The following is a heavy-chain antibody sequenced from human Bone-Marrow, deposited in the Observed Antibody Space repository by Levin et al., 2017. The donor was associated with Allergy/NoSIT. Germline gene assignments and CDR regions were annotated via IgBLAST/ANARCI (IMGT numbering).Heavy chain of an antibody. CDR2: ISYDGGHK. CDR1: GFTFSAFG. V-gene: IGHV3-33*01. J-gene: IGHJ4*02. CDR3: TRDRGEWGQFYCDY. Sequence: GESLKISCAASGFTFSAFGMHWVRQAPGRGLEWVAVISYDGGHKFYADSVKGRFTISRDNSKNTHYLQMNSLRAEDTAVYYCTRDRGEWGQFYCDYWGQGILVTVSS. D-gene: IGHD1-26*01.